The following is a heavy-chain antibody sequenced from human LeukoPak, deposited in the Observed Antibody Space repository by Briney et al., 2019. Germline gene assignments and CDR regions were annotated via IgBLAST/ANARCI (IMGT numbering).Heavy chain of an antibody. CDR1: GFTFSSYG. J-gene: IGHJ4*02. CDR2: IWYDGSNK. D-gene: IGHD2-15*01. CDR3: ARDPPPYCSGGSCLTGTFDY. V-gene: IGHV3-33*01. Sequence: GRSLRLSCAASGFTFSSYGVHWVRQAPGKGLEWVAVIWYDGSNKYYADSVKGRFTISRDNSKNTLYLQMNSLRAEDTAVYYCARDPPPYCSGGSCLTGTFDYWGQGTLVTVSS.